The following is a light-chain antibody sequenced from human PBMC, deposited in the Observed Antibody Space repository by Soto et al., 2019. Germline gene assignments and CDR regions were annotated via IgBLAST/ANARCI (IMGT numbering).Light chain of an antibody. CDR1: KDIGYR. V-gene: IGKV1-17*01. J-gene: IGKJ2*01. CDR3: LQHSDYPFT. Sequence: QMPHSPSSFLPSVGDKVTIPCRAGKDIGYRLGWYQQKPGKVPKRLIYETSRLQGGVPSRFSGAGSGTDFTLTISGLQPEDFATYYCLQHSDYPFTFGQGTKLDI. CDR2: ETS.